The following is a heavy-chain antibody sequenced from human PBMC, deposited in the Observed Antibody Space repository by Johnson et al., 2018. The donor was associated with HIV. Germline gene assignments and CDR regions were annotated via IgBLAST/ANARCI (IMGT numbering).Heavy chain of an antibody. J-gene: IGHJ3*02. CDR3: ARASNSGYDQAFDI. Sequence: QVQLVESGGGLVKPGGSLRLSCVASRLTLSDSYMSWIRQAPGKGLEWVSYISGSGNAIYYADSVRGRFTISRDNAKNSLYLQMNSLRAEDTAVYYCARASNSGYDQAFDIWGQGTMVTVSS. CDR1: RLTLSDSY. D-gene: IGHD5-12*01. CDR2: ISGSGNAI. V-gene: IGHV3-11*01.